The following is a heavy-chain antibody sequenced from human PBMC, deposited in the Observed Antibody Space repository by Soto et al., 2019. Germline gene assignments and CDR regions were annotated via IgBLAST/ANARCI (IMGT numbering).Heavy chain of an antibody. V-gene: IGHV1-69*13. J-gene: IGHJ6*02. D-gene: IGHD5-12*01. CDR2: IIPIFGTA. Sequence: ASVKVSCKACVGTFSSYAISWVRQAPGQGLEWMGGIIPIFGTANYAQKFQGRVTITADESTSTAYMELSSLRSEDTAVYYCAGAAPHGGDLLATTETHYYYYGMDVWGRGTTLIVS. CDR1: VGTFSSYA. CDR3: AGAAPHGGDLLATTETHYYYYGMDV.